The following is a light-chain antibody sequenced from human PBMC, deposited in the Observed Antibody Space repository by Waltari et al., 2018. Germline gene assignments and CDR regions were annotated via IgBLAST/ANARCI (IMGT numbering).Light chain of an antibody. CDR3: QQYINYWT. CDR2: KAS. V-gene: IGKV1-5*03. J-gene: IGKJ1*01. Sequence: DYQMTQSPSTLSASVGDRVTITCRASQNVDRLLAWYQQKPGKAPKLLIYKASILETGVPSRFVGSGSGTEFTLTINSLQPDDFATYYCQQYINYWTYGQGTKVESK. CDR1: QNVDRL.